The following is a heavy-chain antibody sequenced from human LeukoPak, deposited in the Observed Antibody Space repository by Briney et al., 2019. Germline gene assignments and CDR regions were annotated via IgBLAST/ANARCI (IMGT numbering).Heavy chain of an antibody. V-gene: IGHV4-39*01. D-gene: IGHD3-9*01. CDR2: IYYSGST. Sequence: PSETLSLTCTVSGGSISSSSYYWGWIRQPPGKGLEWIVSIYYSGSTYYSPSLKSRVTISVDTSKNQFSLKLSSVTAADTAVYYCARQGYDILTGHYYFDYWGQGTLVTVSS. J-gene: IGHJ4*02. CDR3: ARQGYDILTGHYYFDY. CDR1: GGSISSSSYY.